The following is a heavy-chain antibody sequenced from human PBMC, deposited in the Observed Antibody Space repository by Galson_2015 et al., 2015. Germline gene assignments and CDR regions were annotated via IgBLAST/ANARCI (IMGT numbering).Heavy chain of an antibody. D-gene: IGHD2-2*01. Sequence: SLRLSCAASGFTFSIYAMHWVRQAPGKGLEWVAVISYDGSNKYYADSVKGRFTISRDNSKNTLYLQMNSLRAEDTAVYYCARDVCSSTSCYQDYYYGMDVWGQGTTVTVSS. J-gene: IGHJ6*02. CDR2: ISYDGSNK. CDR3: ARDVCSSTSCYQDYYYGMDV. CDR1: GFTFSIYA. V-gene: IGHV3-30-3*01.